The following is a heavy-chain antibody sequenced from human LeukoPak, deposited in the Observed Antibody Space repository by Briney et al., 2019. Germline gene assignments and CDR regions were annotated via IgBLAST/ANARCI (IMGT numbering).Heavy chain of an antibody. CDR3: AKDIGSYYDY. D-gene: IGHD3-10*01. CDR2: ISWDGGNT. J-gene: IGHJ4*02. V-gene: IGHV3-43*01. CDR1: GFAFGHYT. Sequence: GGSLRLSCAASGFAFGHYTMHWVRQAPGKGLEWVSLISWDGGNTYYADSVKGRFTISRDNSKNTLYLEMNSLRAEDTAVYYCAKDIGSYYDYWGQGILVTVSS.